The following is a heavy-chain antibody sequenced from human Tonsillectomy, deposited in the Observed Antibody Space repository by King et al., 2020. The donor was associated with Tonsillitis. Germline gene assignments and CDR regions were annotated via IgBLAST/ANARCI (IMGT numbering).Heavy chain of an antibody. Sequence: VQLQQWGAGLLKPSETLSLTCAVYGGSFSNYYWSWIRQPPGKGLEWIGEINHSGSTNYNLSLKSRVTVSVDTSKNQFSLKLNSVTAADTAVYYCARGWGSSGWYYYGMDVWGQGTTVTVSS. V-gene: IGHV4-34*01. CDR2: INHSGST. CDR3: ARGWGSSGWYYYGMDV. D-gene: IGHD6-19*01. J-gene: IGHJ6*02. CDR1: GGSFSNYY.